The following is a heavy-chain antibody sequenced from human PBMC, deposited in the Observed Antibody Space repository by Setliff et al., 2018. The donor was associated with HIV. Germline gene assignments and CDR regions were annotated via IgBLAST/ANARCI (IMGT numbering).Heavy chain of an antibody. V-gene: IGHV1-18*01. CDR3: ARESGGVVNKGAYYYYIDV. Sequence: ASVKVSCKASGYTFTSYGISWVRQAPGQGLEWMGWISAYNGDTNYAQKFQGRVTMTTDTSTSTAYMELRSLRSDDTAAYYCARESGGVVNKGAYYYYIDVWGKGTTVTVSS. CDR1: GYTFTSYG. J-gene: IGHJ6*03. D-gene: IGHD3-3*01. CDR2: ISAYNGDT.